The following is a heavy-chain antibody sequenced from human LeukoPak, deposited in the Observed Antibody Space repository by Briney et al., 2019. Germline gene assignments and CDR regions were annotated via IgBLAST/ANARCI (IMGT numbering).Heavy chain of an antibody. V-gene: IGHV5-51*01. CDR2: IYPADSDT. Sequence: GESLKISCKGSGYSFTNYWIAWVRQMPGKGLEWMGIIYPADSDTRYSPSFQGQVTISADRFISTAYLQWSSLKASDTAIYYCARYTSGWFMQDYWGQGTLVTVSS. CDR3: ARYTSGWFMQDY. CDR1: GYSFTNYW. J-gene: IGHJ4*02. D-gene: IGHD6-19*01.